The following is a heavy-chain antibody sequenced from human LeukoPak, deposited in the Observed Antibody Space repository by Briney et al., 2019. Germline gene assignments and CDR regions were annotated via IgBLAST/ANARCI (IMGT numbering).Heavy chain of an antibody. CDR2: FSISGTT. CDR3: ARLEGSGATDY. D-gene: IGHD1-26*01. CDR1: GGSINSSSYY. J-gene: IGHJ4*02. V-gene: IGHV4-61*02. Sequence: SETLSLTCTVSGGSINSSSYYWSWIRQPAGKGLEWIGRFSISGTTNYNPSLRSRVSISVDKSKNQFSLNLSSVTAADTAVYYCARLEGSGATDYWGQGTLVTVSS.